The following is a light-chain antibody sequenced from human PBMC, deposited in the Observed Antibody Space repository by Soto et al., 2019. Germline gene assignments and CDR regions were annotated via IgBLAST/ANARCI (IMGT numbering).Light chain of an antibody. Sequence: QAVLTQEPSLTVSPGGTVTLTCGSSTGTVTSGHYPYWFQQKPGQAPRTLIYDTSDKHSWTPARFSGSLLGGKAALTLSGAQPEDEAEYYCLLYSSGARVFGGGTKVTVL. V-gene: IGLV7-46*01. J-gene: IGLJ3*02. CDR2: DTS. CDR3: LLYSSGARV. CDR1: TGTVTSGHY.